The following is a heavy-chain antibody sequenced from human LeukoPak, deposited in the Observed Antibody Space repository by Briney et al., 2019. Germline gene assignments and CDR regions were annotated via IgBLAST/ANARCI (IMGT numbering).Heavy chain of an antibody. J-gene: IGHJ3*02. Sequence: GGSLRLSCAASGFTFSSYWMHWVRQAPGKGLVWVSRINSDGSSTSYADSVKGRFTISRDNAKNTLYLQMNSLRAEDTAVYYCARDWYYYDGSGFCRTNDAFDIWGQGTMVTVSS. D-gene: IGHD3-22*01. CDR2: INSDGSST. CDR3: ARDWYYYDGSGFCRTNDAFDI. CDR1: GFTFSSYW. V-gene: IGHV3-74*01.